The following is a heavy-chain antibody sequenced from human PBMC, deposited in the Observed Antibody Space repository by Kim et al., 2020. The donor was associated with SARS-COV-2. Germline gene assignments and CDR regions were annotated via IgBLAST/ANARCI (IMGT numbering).Heavy chain of an antibody. J-gene: IGHJ4*02. CDR1: GFSFSDYW. Sequence: GGSLRLSCAASGFSFSDYWMTWVRQPPGRGPQWVATIKGDGSEEYYEDSERGRVTTSRDNAKNFLFLQMNSLRVEDTAVYYCVAGLGWLSDYWGQGILVTVSS. CDR2: IKGDGSEE. V-gene: IGHV3-7*03. D-gene: IGHD6-19*01. CDR3: VAGLGWLSDY.